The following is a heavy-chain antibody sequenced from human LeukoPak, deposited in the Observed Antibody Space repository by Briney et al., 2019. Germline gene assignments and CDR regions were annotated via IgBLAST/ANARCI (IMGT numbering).Heavy chain of an antibody. J-gene: IGHJ6*02. V-gene: IGHV3-23*01. CDR1: GFTFSSYG. CDR3: AKARTAGGRRVQNRNYYYYYGMDV. Sequence: QPGGSLRLSCAASGFTFSSYGMHWVRQAPGKGLEWVSAISGSGGSTYYADSVKGRFTISRDNSKNTLYLQMNSLRAEDTAVYYCAKARTAGGRRVQNRNYYYYYGMDVWGQGTTVTVSS. D-gene: IGHD1-1*01. CDR2: ISGSGGST.